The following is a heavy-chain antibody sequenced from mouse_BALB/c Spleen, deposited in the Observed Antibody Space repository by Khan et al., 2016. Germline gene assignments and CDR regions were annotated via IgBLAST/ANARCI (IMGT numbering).Heavy chain of an antibody. V-gene: IGHV1-69*02. CDR3: TRSGGSSYDY. CDR1: GYIFTSYW. Sequence: QVQLQQSGAELVKPGASVKLSCKASGYIFTSYWLYWVKQRPGQGLEWIGTIYPSDSYTNYNHNFKDQAAFTVDRSYSTAYMQLSSPTSEDTAFYYRTRSGGSSYDYWGQGTTLTVSS. J-gene: IGHJ2*01. CDR2: IYPSDSYT. D-gene: IGHD1-1*01.